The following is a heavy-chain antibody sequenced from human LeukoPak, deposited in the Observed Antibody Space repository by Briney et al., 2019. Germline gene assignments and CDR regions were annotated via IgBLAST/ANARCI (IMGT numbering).Heavy chain of an antibody. J-gene: IGHJ4*02. CDR1: VFTFSSYS. V-gene: IGHV3-21*01. Sequence: PVGSLRLSCAASVFTFSSYSMNWVRQAPGQGLEWVSAISSSSSYIYYAASVKGRFTISRDNAKNSLYLQMNSLRAEDTAVYYCARDQRSMVRGVTSGYRGQGTLVTVSS. CDR3: ARDQRSMVRGVTSGY. CDR2: ISSSSSYI. D-gene: IGHD3-10*01.